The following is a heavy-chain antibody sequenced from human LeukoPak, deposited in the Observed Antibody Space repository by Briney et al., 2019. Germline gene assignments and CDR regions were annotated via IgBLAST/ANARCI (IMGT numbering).Heavy chain of an antibody. CDR2: IDWYDDK. V-gene: IGHV2-70*11. D-gene: IGHD5-18*01. J-gene: IGHJ5*02. Sequence: SDPTLLKPTQTLTLTCTFSGFSPNTTGVGVGWIRQPPGKALEWLARIDWYDDKYYSTSLKTRLTISKDTSKNQVVLTTTNMDPVNTATYYCARTYSYGYWFDPWGQGTLVTVSS. CDR3: ARTYSYGYWFDP. CDR1: GFSPNTTGVG.